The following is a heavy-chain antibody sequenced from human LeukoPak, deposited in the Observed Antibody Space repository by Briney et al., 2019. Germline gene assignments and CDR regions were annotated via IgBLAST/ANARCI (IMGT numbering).Heavy chain of an antibody. J-gene: IGHJ3*02. V-gene: IGHV4-4*07. CDR3: ASIGGYDYLGGPDAFDI. CDR2: IYTSGST. Sequence: SETLSLTCTVSGGSISNYYWTWIRQPAGKGLEWIGRIYTSGSTNYNPSLKSRVTISVDTSKNQFSLKLSSVTAADTAVYYCASIGGYDYLGGPDAFDIWGQGTMVTVSS. CDR1: GGSISNYY. D-gene: IGHD5-12*01.